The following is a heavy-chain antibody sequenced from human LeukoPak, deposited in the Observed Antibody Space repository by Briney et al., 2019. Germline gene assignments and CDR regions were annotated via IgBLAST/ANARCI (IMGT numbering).Heavy chain of an antibody. CDR3: ARVLSHVLPWFDP. V-gene: IGHV4-59*01. CDR1: GGSISSYY. D-gene: IGHD3-10*01. CDR2: IYYSGST. Sequence: PSETLSLTCTVSGGSISSYYWSWIRQPPGKGLEWIGYIYYSGSTNYNPSLKSRVTISVDTSKNQFSLKLSSVTAADTAVYYCARVLSHVLPWFDPWGQGTLVTVSS. J-gene: IGHJ5*02.